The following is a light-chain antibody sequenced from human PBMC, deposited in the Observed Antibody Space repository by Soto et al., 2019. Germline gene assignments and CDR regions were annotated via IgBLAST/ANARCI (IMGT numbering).Light chain of an antibody. CDR1: SSDVGGYNY. J-gene: IGLJ2*01. Sequence: QSALTQPASVSGSPGQSITISCTGTSSDVGGYNYVSWYQQHPGKAPKLMIYAVSNRPSGVSIRFSGSKSGNTASLTISGLQAEDEADYYCSSYTSSSTLLFGGGTKLTVL. V-gene: IGLV2-14*01. CDR2: AVS. CDR3: SSYTSSSTLL.